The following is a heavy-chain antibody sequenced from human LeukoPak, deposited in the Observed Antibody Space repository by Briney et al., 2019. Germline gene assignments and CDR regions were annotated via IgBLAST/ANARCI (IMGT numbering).Heavy chain of an antibody. CDR2: IYHSGST. J-gene: IGHJ6*03. Sequence: SETLSLTCAVYGGSFSGYYWSWVRQPPGKGLEWIGEIYHSGSTNYNPSLKSRVTISVDKSKNQFSLKLSSVTAADTAVYYCARDWVESSSSSIMSYYYYYMDVWGKGTTVTVSS. V-gene: IGHV4-34*01. D-gene: IGHD6-6*01. CDR3: ARDWVESSSSSIMSYYYYYMDV. CDR1: GGSFSGYY.